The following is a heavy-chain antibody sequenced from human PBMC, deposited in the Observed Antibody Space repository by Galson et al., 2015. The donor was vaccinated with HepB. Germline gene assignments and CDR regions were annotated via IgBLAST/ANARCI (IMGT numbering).Heavy chain of an antibody. CDR3: ARDSNYYDSSGYYYT. CDR2: ISSNGGST. CDR1: GFTFSSYA. D-gene: IGHD3-22*01. Sequence: SLRLSCAASGFTFSSYAMHWVRQAPGKGLEYVSAISSNGGSTYYADSVKGRFTISRDNSKNTLYLQMNSLRAEDTAVYYCARDSNYYDSSGYYYTWGQGTLVTVSS. J-gene: IGHJ5*02. V-gene: IGHV3-64*04.